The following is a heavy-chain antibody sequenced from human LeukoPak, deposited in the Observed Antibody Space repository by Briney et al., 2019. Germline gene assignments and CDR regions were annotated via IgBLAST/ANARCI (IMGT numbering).Heavy chain of an antibody. CDR3: AREYVGGFGELPYFDY. V-gene: IGHV1-46*01. Sequence: ASVKVSCKASGYTFTGYYMHWLRQAPGQGLEWMGIINPSGGSTTYAQKFQGRVTMTRDMSTSTVYMELSRLRSDDTAVYYCAREYVGGFGELPYFDYWGQGTLVTVSS. J-gene: IGHJ4*02. CDR2: INPSGGST. CDR1: GYTFTGYY. D-gene: IGHD3-10*01.